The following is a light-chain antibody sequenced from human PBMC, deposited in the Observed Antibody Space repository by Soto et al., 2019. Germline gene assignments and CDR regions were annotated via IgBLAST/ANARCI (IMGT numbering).Light chain of an antibody. CDR2: DVS. CDR1: SSDVGGYDF. V-gene: IGLV2-14*03. Sequence: QSVLTQPASVSGSPGQSITISCTGSSSDVGGYDFVSWYQHHPGKAPRLMIFDVSNRPSAVSNRFSGSKSGNTASLTISGLQAEDEGDYYCASYTSRSTLVFGTGTKLIVL. CDR3: ASYTSRSTLV. J-gene: IGLJ1*01.